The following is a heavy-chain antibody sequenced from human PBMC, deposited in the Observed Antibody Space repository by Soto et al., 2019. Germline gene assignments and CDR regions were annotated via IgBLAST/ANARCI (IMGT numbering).Heavy chain of an antibody. D-gene: IGHD6-19*01. J-gene: IGHJ4*02. V-gene: IGHV1-46*04. CDR3: ARDRGSGWQRGVVYDFYY. CDR1: GYTFTSYY. Sequence: ASVKVSCKASGYTFTSYYMHWVRQAPGQGLEWMGIINPSGGSTNYAQKLQGRVTMTRDTSTSTVYMELSSLRSEDTAVYYCARDRGSGWQRGVVYDFYYWGQGTQVTVSS. CDR2: INPSGGST.